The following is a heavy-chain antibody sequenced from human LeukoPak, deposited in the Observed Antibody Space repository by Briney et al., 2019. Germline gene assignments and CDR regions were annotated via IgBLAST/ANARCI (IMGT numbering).Heavy chain of an antibody. D-gene: IGHD6-19*01. CDR2: ISAYNGDT. J-gene: IGHJ3*02. Sequence: ASVKVSCKASGYTFTSNGISWVRQAPGQGLEWMGWISAYNGDTNYAQKLQGRVTMTTDTSTSTAYMELRSLRSDDTAVYYCARGLQENLAWLQAFSAFDIWGQGTMVTVSS. V-gene: IGHV1-18*01. CDR1: GYTFTSNG. CDR3: ARGLQENLAWLQAFSAFDI.